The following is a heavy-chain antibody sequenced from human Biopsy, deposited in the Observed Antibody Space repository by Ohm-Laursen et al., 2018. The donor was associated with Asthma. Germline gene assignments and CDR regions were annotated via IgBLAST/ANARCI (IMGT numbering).Heavy chain of an antibody. V-gene: IGHV3-30*04. CDR3: AAGPYDGTLTGHQYFEY. Sequence: PLRLSCTASGFIFGDFEMHWVRQAPGKGLEWVAGISIEGRKTIDAEAVRGRFSISRDNLSKTLFLQMTSLTLEDTAVYYCAAGPYDGTLTGHQYFEYWGRGSLITVSS. CDR1: GFIFGDFE. J-gene: IGHJ4*02. CDR2: ISIEGRKT. D-gene: IGHD3-9*01.